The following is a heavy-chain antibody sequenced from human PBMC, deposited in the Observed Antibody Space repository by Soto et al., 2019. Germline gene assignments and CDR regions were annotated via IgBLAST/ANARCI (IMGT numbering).Heavy chain of an antibody. CDR1: GLIFSSYV. CDR3: ARDGEWPLGYYFDY. D-gene: IGHD3-10*01. V-gene: IGHV3-33*01. J-gene: IGHJ4*02. CDR2: IWYDGSNK. Sequence: PGGSLRLSCAAAGGLIFSSYVMHGVREAPGKGLEWVAVIWYDGSNKYYADSVKGRFTISRDNSKNTLYLQMNSLRAEDTAVYYCARDGEWPLGYYFDYWGQGTLVTVYS.